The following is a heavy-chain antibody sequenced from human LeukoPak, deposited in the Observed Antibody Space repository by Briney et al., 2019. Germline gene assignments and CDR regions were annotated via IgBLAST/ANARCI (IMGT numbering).Heavy chain of an antibody. Sequence: ASVKVSCKASGYTVTSYYMHWVRQAPGPGLEWMGIINTSGGSTSYAQKFQGRVTMTRDTSTSTVYMELSSLRSEDTAVYYCAWVPMVRGSNGDYYYYGMDVWGQGTTVTVSS. V-gene: IGHV1-46*01. D-gene: IGHD3-10*01. CDR2: INTSGGST. CDR3: AWVPMVRGSNGDYYYYGMDV. J-gene: IGHJ6*02. CDR1: GYTVTSYY.